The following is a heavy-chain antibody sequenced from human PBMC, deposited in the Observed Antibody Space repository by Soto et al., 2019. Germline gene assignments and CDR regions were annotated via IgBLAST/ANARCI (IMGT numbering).Heavy chain of an antibody. Sequence: GGSLRLSCQASGFSFSQYDMSWVRQAPGKGLEWVSSIRSFDYRTNYADSVKGRFTISRDNSKSTLSLQMISLGAEDTAVYYCARGPTDCSSISCCGDYALEVWGKWNTVTLSS. J-gene: IGHJ6*04. CDR3: ARGPTDCSSISCCGDYALEV. CDR1: GFSFSQYD. CDR2: IRSFDYRT. D-gene: IGHD2-2*01. V-gene: IGHV3-23*01.